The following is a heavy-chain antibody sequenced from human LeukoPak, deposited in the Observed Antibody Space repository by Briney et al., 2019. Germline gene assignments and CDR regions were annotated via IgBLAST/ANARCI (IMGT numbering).Heavy chain of an antibody. CDR2: ISSSSSYI. J-gene: IGHJ4*02. V-gene: IGHV3-21*01. D-gene: IGHD5-18*01. Sequence: GGSLRLSCAASGFTFSSYSMNWVRQAPGKGLEWVSSISSSSSYIHYADSVKGRFTISRGNAKNSLYLQMNSLRAEDTAVYYCARARDTAMAPLDYWGQGTLVTVSS. CDR3: ARARDTAMAPLDY. CDR1: GFTFSSYS.